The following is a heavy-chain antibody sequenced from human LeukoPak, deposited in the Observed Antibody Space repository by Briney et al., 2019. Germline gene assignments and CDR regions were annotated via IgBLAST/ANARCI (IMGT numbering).Heavy chain of an antibody. CDR3: TRVRTTVNHFDP. CDR1: GYTFTNYV. D-gene: IGHD4-11*01. Sequence: GASVKVSCKASGYTFTNYVISWVRQAPGQGLEWMGWISAYNCNINSGHKYKGRVPMTRETSTSTAYMELRSLRSDDRAVYYCTRVRTTVNHFDPWGQGTLVTVSS. J-gene: IGHJ5*02. CDR2: ISAYNCNI. V-gene: IGHV1-18*01.